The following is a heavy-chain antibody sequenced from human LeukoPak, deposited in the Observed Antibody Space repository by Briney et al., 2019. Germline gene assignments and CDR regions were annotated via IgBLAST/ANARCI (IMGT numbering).Heavy chain of an antibody. J-gene: IGHJ5*02. CDR2: TWFDGSVK. Sequence: GGSLRLSCAASGFTFNTHGMHWVRQAPGKGLEWVAATWFDGSVKHYSDAVKGRFTISRDNSLNTLYLQMNSLRVEDTAIYYCAKDTAVQFLEPASWGQGTLVTVSS. D-gene: IGHD3-3*01. CDR1: GFTFNTHG. CDR3: AKDTAVQFLEPAS. V-gene: IGHV3-33*06.